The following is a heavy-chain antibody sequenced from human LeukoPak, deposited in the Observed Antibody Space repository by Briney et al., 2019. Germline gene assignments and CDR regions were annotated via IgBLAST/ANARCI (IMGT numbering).Heavy chain of an antibody. CDR1: GGSISSYY. Sequence: SETLSLICNVSGGSISSYYWSWIRQPPGKGLEWIGYIYYSGSTSYNPSLKSRVTISVDTSRDLFFLIMNSVTAADTAVYYCARQTDWYGDAFDMWGQGTMVTVS. CDR2: IYYSGST. J-gene: IGHJ3*02. CDR3: ARQTDWYGDAFDM. D-gene: IGHD2-21*01. V-gene: IGHV4-59*08.